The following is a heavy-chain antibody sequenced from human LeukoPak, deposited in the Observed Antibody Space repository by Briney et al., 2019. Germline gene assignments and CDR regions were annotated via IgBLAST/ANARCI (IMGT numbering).Heavy chain of an antibody. J-gene: IGHJ4*02. CDR2: IKEDGSDK. CDR3: ARDVGYFRFDY. CDR1: EFTFSNYW. Sequence: GGSLRLSCAASEFTFSNYWMTWVRQAPGQELEWVANIKEDGSDKYYVDSVKGRFTISRDNAKNSLYLQMNNLRAEDTAVYYCARDVGYFRFDYWGQGTLVTVSS. V-gene: IGHV3-7*01. D-gene: IGHD5-18*01.